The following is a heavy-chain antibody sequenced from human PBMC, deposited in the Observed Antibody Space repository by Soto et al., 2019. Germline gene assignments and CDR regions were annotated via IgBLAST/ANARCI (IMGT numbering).Heavy chain of an antibody. D-gene: IGHD6-19*01. CDR2: ITGSGDST. V-gene: IGHV3-23*01. Sequence: WGSPRLCCEVCEVTVSSHALSGVRQAPGKGLECVSSITGSGDSTYYADSVKGRFTISRDKSKSTLYLQMNSLRAEDTAVYYCAKDLQFSGWLSAQTFDYWGQGTQVTVSS. CDR3: AKDLQFSGWLSAQTFDY. J-gene: IGHJ4*02. CDR1: EVTVSSHA.